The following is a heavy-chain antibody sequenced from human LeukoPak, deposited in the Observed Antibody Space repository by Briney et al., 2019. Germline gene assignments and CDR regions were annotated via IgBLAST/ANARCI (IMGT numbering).Heavy chain of an antibody. CDR1: GFTFSGYA. J-gene: IGHJ4*02. CDR3: AKDRRGSYYYFDY. D-gene: IGHD1-26*01. CDR2: ISGGGGTT. Sequence: GGSLRLSCAASGFTFSGYAMNWVRQAPGKGLEWVPAISGGGGTTYYTDSVKGRFTISRDNSKNTLYLQMNSLRAEDTALYYCAKDRRGSYYYFDYWGQGTLVTVSS. V-gene: IGHV3-23*01.